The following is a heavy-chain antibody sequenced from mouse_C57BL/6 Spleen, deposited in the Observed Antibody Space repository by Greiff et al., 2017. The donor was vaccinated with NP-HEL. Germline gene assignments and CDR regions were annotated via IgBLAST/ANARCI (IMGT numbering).Heavy chain of an antibody. J-gene: IGHJ4*01. CDR1: GYTFTDYN. CDR2: INPNNGGT. V-gene: IGHV1-18*01. Sequence: DVKLVESGPELVKPGASVKIPCKASGYTFTDYNMDWVKQSHGKSLEWIGDINPNNGGTIYNQKFKGKATLTVDKSSSTAYMELRSLTSEDTAVYYCARRRSPGGAMDYWGQGTSVTVSS. CDR3: ARRRSPGGAMDY.